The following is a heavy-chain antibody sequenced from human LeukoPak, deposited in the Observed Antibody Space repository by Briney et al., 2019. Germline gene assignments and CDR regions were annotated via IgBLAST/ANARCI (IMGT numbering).Heavy chain of an antibody. V-gene: IGHV4-38-2*02. CDR2: IYHSGST. CDR1: GYSISSGYY. J-gene: IGHJ4*02. D-gene: IGHD6-19*01. Sequence: PSETLSLTCTVSGYSISSGYYWGWIRQPPGKGLEWIGSIYHSGSTYYNPSLKSRVTISVDTSKNQFSLKLSSVTAADTAVYYCARGMYSSGWYIPSDYWGQGTLVTVSS. CDR3: ARGMYSSGWYIPSDY.